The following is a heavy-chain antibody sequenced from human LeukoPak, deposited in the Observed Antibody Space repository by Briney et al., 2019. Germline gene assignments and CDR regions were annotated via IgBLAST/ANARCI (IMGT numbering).Heavy chain of an antibody. CDR1: GFTFSSYW. CDR2: IKQDGHEK. D-gene: IGHD2-2*01. Sequence: GGSLRLSCAASGFTFSSYWMSWVRQPPGKGLEWVANIKQDGHEKYYVGSVKGRFTISRDNAKNSLYLQMNSLRAEDTAVYYCARDLNVPAYGGEDFWGQGTLVTVSS. J-gene: IGHJ4*02. V-gene: IGHV3-7*01. CDR3: ARDLNVPAYGGEDF.